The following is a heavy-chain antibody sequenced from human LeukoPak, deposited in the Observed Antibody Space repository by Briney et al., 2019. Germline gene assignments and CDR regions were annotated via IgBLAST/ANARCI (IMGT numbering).Heavy chain of an antibody. CDR2: ISSSSSYI. CDR1: GFTFSSYS. CDR3: ARGYVVVAAVFDY. V-gene: IGHV3-21*01. Sequence: TGGSLRLSCVASGFTFSSYSMNWVRQAPGKGLEWVSSISSSSSYIYYADSVKGRFTISRDNAKNSLYLQMNSLRAEDTAVYYCARGYVVVAAVFDYWGQGTLVTVSS. D-gene: IGHD2-15*01. J-gene: IGHJ4*02.